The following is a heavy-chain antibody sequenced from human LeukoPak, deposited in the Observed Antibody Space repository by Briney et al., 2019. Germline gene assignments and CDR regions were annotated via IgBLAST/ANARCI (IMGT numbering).Heavy chain of an antibody. CDR1: GYNFNDFG. CDR3: AREATGRAFDP. CDR2: ISALTGDT. D-gene: IGHD1-1*01. V-gene: IGHV1-18*01. Sequence: ASVKVSCKASGYNFNDFGVTWVRQAPGQGLEWMGWISALTGDTNYAQKLQGRVNMTTDTSRDTAYMEMRSLRSDDTAVYYCAREATGRAFDPWGQGTLVTVSS. J-gene: IGHJ5*02.